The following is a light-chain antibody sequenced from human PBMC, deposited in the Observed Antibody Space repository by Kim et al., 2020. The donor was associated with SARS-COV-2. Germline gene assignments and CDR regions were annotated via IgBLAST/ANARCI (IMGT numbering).Light chain of an antibody. CDR3: QTWDSSTVV. J-gene: IGLJ2*01. CDR1: NLGDKY. CDR2: QDN. V-gene: IGLV3-1*01. Sequence: SYELTQPPSVSVSPGQTARITCSGDNLGDKYACWYQQKPGQAPVLVIYQDNKRPSGIPERFSGSNSGNTATLTISGTQARDEADYYCQTWDSSTVV.